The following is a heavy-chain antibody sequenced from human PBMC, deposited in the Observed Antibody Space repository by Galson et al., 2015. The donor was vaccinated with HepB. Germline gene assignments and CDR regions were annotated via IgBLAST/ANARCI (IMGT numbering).Heavy chain of an antibody. V-gene: IGHV1-18*04. J-gene: IGHJ4*02. Sequence: SVKVSCKVSGYTFTTYGMSWVRQAPGQGLEWMGWISTYSGDTNYAQKFQGRVTMTTDTSTSTAFMELRSLRSDDTAVYYCARDKGYLFDYWGQGTLVTVSS. D-gene: IGHD1-26*01. CDR1: GYTFTTYG. CDR3: ARDKGYLFDY. CDR2: ISTYSGDT.